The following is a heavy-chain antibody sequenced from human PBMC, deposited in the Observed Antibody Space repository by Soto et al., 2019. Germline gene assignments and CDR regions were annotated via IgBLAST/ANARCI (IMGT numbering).Heavy chain of an antibody. CDR3: ARSDGAYDFWSSGWFDP. V-gene: IGHV4-59*01. Sequence: PSETLSLTCTVSGGSIYSYYWSWIRQPPGKGLEWIGYVHYSGSTNYNPSLKRRVTISIDMSKNHFSLKPSSVTAADTAVYYCARSDGAYDFWSSGWFDPWGQGTPVTVSS. CDR1: GGSIYSYY. CDR2: VHYSGST. J-gene: IGHJ5*02. D-gene: IGHD3-3*01.